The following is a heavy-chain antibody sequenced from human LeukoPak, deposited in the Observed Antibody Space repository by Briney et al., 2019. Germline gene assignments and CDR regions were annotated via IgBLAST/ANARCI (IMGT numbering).Heavy chain of an antibody. J-gene: IGHJ4*02. D-gene: IGHD4-17*01. CDR2: ISYDGNNY. V-gene: IGHV3-30*04. CDR3: AKARIYGDYVT. Sequence: GGSLRLFCAASGFTFSRYSIHWVRQAPGRGLQWLAIISYDGNNYYYADSVKGRFTISRDNSKNTLYLQMNSLRAEDTAVYYCAKARIYGDYVTWGQGTLVTVSS. CDR1: GFTFSRYS.